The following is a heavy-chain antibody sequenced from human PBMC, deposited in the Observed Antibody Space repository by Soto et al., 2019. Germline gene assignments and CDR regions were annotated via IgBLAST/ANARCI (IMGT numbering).Heavy chain of an antibody. V-gene: IGHV3-30*18. CDR1: GFTFSSYG. CDR2: ISYDGSNK. D-gene: IGHD1-26*01. Sequence: QVQLVESGGGVVQPGRSLRLSCAASGFTFSSYGMHWVRQAPGKGLEWVAVISYDGSNKYYAESVKGRFTISRDNSKNTLYLQMNSLRAEDTAVYYCAKDKWELLWRGYFDYWGQGTLVTVSS. J-gene: IGHJ4*02. CDR3: AKDKWELLWRGYFDY.